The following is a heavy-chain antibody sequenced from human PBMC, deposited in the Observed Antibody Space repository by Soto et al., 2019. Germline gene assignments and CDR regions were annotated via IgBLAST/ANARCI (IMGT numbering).Heavy chain of an antibody. CDR2: ISGSGGST. Sequence: GGSLRLSCAASGFTFSSYGMNWVRQAPGKGLEWVSAISGSGGSTYYADSVKGRFTISRDNSKNTLYLQMNSLRAEDTAAYYCAKNAIVVIPWSLNYWAQASLVTV. CDR3: AKNAIVVIPWSLNY. CDR1: GFTFSSYG. J-gene: IGHJ4*02. D-gene: IGHD3-22*01. V-gene: IGHV3-23*01.